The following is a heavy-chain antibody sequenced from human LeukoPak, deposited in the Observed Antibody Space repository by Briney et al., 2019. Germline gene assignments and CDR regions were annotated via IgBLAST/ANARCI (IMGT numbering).Heavy chain of an antibody. D-gene: IGHD4-17*01. J-gene: IGHJ6*02. CDR2: ISSSGSTI. CDR3: ARDPPRLRGPHYYYGMDV. V-gene: IGHV3-48*03. CDR1: GFTFSSYE. Sequence: QSGGSLRLSCAASGFTFSSYEMNWVRQAPGKGLEWVSYISSSGSTIYYADSVKGRFTISRDNAKNSLYLQMNSLRAEDTAVYYCARDPPRLRGPHYYYGMDVWGQGTTVTVSS.